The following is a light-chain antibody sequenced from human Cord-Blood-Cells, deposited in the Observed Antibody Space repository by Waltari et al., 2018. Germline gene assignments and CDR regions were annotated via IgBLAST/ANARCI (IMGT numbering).Light chain of an antibody. CDR1: SSNIGNTY. CDR3: GTWDSSLSVYV. J-gene: IGLJ1*01. V-gene: IGLV1-51*02. CDR2: ENK. Sequence: QSVLTQPPSVSAAPGQKVTISCSGSSSNIGNTYVSWYQQLPGTAPKLLIYENKKRPSGIPDRFSGSKSGTSATLGITGLQTGDEADYYCGTWDSSLSVYVFGTGTKVTVL.